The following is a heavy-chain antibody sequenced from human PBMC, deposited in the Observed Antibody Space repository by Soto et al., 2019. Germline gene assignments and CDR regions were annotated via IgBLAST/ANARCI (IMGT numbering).Heavy chain of an antibody. CDR3: ARDHNYDFWSGYSTGYYYGMDV. V-gene: IGHV1-18*01. CDR1: GYTFTSYG. Sequence: ASVKVSCKASGYTFTSYGISWVRQAPGQGLEWMGWISAYNGNTNYAQELQGRVTMTTDTSTSTAYMELRSLRSDDTAVYYCARDHNYDFWSGYSTGYYYGMDVWGQGTTVTVSS. D-gene: IGHD3-3*01. J-gene: IGHJ6*02. CDR2: ISAYNGNT.